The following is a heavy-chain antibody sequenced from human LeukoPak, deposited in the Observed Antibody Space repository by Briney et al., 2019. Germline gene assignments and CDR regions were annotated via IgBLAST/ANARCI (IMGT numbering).Heavy chain of an antibody. CDR3: ARADYSSGWYCY. V-gene: IGHV4-34*01. J-gene: IGHJ4*02. Sequence: KASETLSLTCAVYGGSFSGYYWSWIRQPPGKGLEWIGEINHSGSTNYNPSLKSRVTISVDTSKNQFSLKLSSVTAADTAVYYCARADYSSGWYCYWGQGTLVTVSS. CDR1: GGSFSGYY. D-gene: IGHD6-19*01. CDR2: INHSGST.